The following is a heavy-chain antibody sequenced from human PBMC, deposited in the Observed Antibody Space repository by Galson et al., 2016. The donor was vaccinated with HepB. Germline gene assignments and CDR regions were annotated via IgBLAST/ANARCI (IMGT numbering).Heavy chain of an antibody. D-gene: IGHD4-17*01. CDR1: GYTFSSYG. CDR3: ARGSDDYGDKRDIYYYYMDV. Sequence: SVKVSCKASGYTFSSYGITWVRQAPGQGLEWLGWISGSNGDTNYAQKFQGRVTMTTDTSTGTGFLEVGSLRSDDTAVYYCARGSDDYGDKRDIYYYYMDVWGKGTTVTVSS. V-gene: IGHV1-18*01. CDR2: ISGSNGDT. J-gene: IGHJ6*03.